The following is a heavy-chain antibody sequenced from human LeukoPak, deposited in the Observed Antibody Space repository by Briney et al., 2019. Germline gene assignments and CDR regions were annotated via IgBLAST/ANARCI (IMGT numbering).Heavy chain of an antibody. D-gene: IGHD1-26*01. J-gene: IGHJ3*02. CDR3: ARGRGYGGNYLRSFDI. CDR1: GGSTSGYY. Sequence: SETLSLTCTVSGGSTSGYYWSWIRQPPGKGLEWIGYNSGSTNYNPSLKSRVTILLDRSKNQFSLKLSSVTAADTAIYYCARGRGYGGNYLRSFDIWGQGTMVTVSS. CDR2: NSGST. V-gene: IGHV4-59*08.